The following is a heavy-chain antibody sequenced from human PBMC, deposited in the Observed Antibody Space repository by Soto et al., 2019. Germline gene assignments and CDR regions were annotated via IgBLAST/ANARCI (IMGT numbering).Heavy chain of an antibody. J-gene: IGHJ4*02. D-gene: IGHD3-3*01. CDR3: ARVAYSSLYYDFLNFEY. V-gene: IGHV3-7*01. Sequence: GGSLRLSCAASGFTFSSYWMTWVRQAPGKGLEWVGNIKQDGSEKYYVDSVKGRFTISRDNAKNSLYLQMSSLGAEDTAVYYCARVAYSSLYYDFLNFEYCGQGPLVTVSS. CDR1: GFTFSSYW. CDR2: IKQDGSEK.